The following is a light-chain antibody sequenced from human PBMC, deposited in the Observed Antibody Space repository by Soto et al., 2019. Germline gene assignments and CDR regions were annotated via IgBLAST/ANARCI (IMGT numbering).Light chain of an antibody. J-gene: IGLJ3*02. CDR3: SSYSSTSTPWV. V-gene: IGLV2-14*01. Sequence: QSVLTQPASVSGSPGQSITISCTGTSSDVGTYNFVSWYQQHPGKAPKLMIYEVSSRPSGVSNRFSGSKSGNTASLTISGLQAEDGADYYCSSYSSTSTPWVFGGGTKLTVL. CDR2: EVS. CDR1: SSDVGTYNF.